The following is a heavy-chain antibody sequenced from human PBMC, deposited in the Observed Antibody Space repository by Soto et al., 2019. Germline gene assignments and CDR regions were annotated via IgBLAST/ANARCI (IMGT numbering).Heavy chain of an antibody. V-gene: IGHV4-34*01. J-gene: IGHJ5*02. CDR3: ARTGQDIVVVVAATPGLSWFDP. CDR2: INHSGST. Sequence: SETLSLTCAVYGGSFSGYYWSWIRQPPGKGLEWIGEINHSGSTNYNPSLKSRVTISVDTSKNQFSLKLSSVTAADTAVYYCARTGQDIVVVVAATPGLSWFDPWGQGTLVTVSS. D-gene: IGHD2-15*01. CDR1: GGSFSGYY.